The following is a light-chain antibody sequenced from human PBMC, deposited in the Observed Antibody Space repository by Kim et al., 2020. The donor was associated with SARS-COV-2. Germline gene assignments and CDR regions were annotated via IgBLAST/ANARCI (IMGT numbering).Light chain of an antibody. CDR3: STYTSSNTVV. Sequence: QSALTKPASVSGSAGQSITIRCIGTSSDVGSHNYVSWYQQHPGKAPKLMIYDVTKRPSGVSDRFSGSKSGNTASLTISGLQADAEAHYHCSTYTSSNTVVFGGETQLTVL. V-gene: IGLV2-14*01. CDR1: SSDVGSHNY. J-gene: IGLJ2*01. CDR2: DVT.